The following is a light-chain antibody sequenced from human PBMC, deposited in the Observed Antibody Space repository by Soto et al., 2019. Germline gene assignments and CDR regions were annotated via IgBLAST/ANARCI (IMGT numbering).Light chain of an antibody. Sequence: DIPMAQSPSSLSASVGDRVSITCRASLSIGTYLNWYQQTPGQAPRLLIHSVFTLQSGVPSRFSGSGSGTEFTLTISSLQPEDSATYYCHQAYSSPQTFGQGTKLEIK. CDR1: LSIGTY. V-gene: IGKV1-39*01. CDR2: SVF. J-gene: IGKJ2*01. CDR3: HQAYSSPQT.